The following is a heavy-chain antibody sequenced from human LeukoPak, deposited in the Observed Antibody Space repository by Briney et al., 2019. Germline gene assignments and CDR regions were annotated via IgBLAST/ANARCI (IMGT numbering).Heavy chain of an antibody. CDR1: GGSISSSSYY. CDR3: ARVPLLWFGDIGTQPRYYFDY. Sequence: SETLSLTCTVSGGSISSSSYYWGWIRQPPGKGLEWIGSIYYSGSTYYNPSLKSRITISVDTSKNQFSLKLSSVTAAGTAVYYCARVPLLWFGDIGTQPRYYFDYWGQGTLVTVSS. D-gene: IGHD3-10*01. CDR2: IYYSGST. V-gene: IGHV4-39*07. J-gene: IGHJ4*02.